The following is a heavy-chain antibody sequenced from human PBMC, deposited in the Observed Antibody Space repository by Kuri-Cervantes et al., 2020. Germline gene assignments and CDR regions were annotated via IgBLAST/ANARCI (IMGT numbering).Heavy chain of an antibody. CDR2: ISGSGGST. D-gene: IGHD3-10*01. Sequence: GESLKISCAASGFTFSSYAMSWVRQAPGKGLEWVSAISGSGGSTYYADSAKGRFTISRDNSKNTLYLQMNSLRAEDTAVYYCAKDHGSPGDGYWGQGTLVTVSS. J-gene: IGHJ4*02. CDR1: GFTFSSYA. CDR3: AKDHGSPGDGY. V-gene: IGHV3-23*01.